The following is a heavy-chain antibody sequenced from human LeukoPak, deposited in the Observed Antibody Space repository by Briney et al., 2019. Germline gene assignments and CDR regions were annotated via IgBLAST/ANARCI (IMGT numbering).Heavy chain of an antibody. CDR2: INHSGSA. D-gene: IGHD1-26*01. V-gene: IGHV4-34*01. CDR3: ARRPRNSGSDDGPPGLDY. J-gene: IGHJ4*02. Sequence: SETLPLTCAVYGESFSDYYWTWIRQPPGKGLEWIGEINHSGSANYNPSLKSRVTISADTSKNQFSLKLSSVTAADTAVFYCARRPRNSGSDDGPPGLDYWGQGIPVTVSS. CDR1: GESFSDYY.